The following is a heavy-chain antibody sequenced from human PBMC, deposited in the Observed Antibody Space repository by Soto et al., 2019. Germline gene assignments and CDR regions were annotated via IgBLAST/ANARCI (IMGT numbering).Heavy chain of an antibody. V-gene: IGHV3-23*01. J-gene: IGHJ4*02. Sequence: GGSLRLSCVASGFSFGSYALSWVRQAPGKGLEWVSTISGSDGKTFYADAVKGRFSISRDTSQNTLYLQMNSLRADDTAIYYCARWSYLDYWGQGTRVTVSS. CDR1: GFSFGSYA. CDR2: ISGSDGKT. CDR3: ARWSYLDY. D-gene: IGHD3-3*01.